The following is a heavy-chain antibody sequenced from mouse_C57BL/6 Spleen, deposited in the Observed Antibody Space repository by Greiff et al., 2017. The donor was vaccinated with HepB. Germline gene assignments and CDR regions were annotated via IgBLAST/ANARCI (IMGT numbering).Heavy chain of an antibody. CDR1: GFTFSSYA. D-gene: IGHD1-1*01. Sequence: EVKLVESGAGLVKPGGSLKLSCAASGFTFSSYAMSWVRQTPEKRLEWVAYISSGGDYIYYADTVKGRFTISRDNARNTLYLQMSSLKSEDTAMYYCTRAGGSSHAMDYWGQGTSVTVSS. CDR2: ISSGGDYI. V-gene: IGHV5-9-1*02. J-gene: IGHJ4*01. CDR3: TRAGGSSHAMDY.